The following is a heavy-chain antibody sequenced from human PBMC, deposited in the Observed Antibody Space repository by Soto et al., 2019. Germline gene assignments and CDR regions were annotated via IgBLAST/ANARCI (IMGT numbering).Heavy chain of an antibody. V-gene: IGHV4-59*08. Sequence: QVQLQESGPRLVKPSETLSLTCTVSGGSLRSYYCSWFRQPRGKGLEWVGYINYSGGTFYNPSLKSLVTISVYTSNNHYSLMVNSVTATDTAVYYRARPGFGQLHGLVDVWGQGTTVTVSS. CDR1: GGSLRSYY. CDR3: ARPGFGQLHGLVDV. J-gene: IGHJ6*02. D-gene: IGHD3-10*01. CDR2: INYSGGT.